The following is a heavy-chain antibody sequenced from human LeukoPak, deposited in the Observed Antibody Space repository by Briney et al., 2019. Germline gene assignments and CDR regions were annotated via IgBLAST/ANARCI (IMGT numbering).Heavy chain of an antibody. V-gene: IGHV3-7*01. CDR3: ARDEGILWLPSGA. CDR1: GGSISSGDYY. Sequence: ETLSLTCTVSGGSISSGDYYWSWIRQPPGKGLEWVANIKQDGSEKYYVDSVKGRFTISRDNAKNSLYLQMNSLRAEDTAVYYCARDEGILWLPSGAGGQGTLVTVSS. J-gene: IGHJ4*02. CDR2: IKQDGSEK. D-gene: IGHD3-10*01.